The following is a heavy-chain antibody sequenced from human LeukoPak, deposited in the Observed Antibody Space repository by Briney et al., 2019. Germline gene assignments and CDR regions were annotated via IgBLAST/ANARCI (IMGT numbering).Heavy chain of an antibody. CDR3: AREVTPKEGSLYFDY. D-gene: IGHD4-23*01. V-gene: IGHV5-51*01. CDR2: IYPGDSDT. CDR1: GYSFTTYW. Sequence: GESLKISCKGSGYSFTTYWIGWVRQMPGKGLEWMGIIYPGDSDTRYSPSFQGQVTISADKSISTAYLQWSSLKASDTAMYCCAREVTPKEGSLYFDYWAQGTLVTVSS. J-gene: IGHJ4*02.